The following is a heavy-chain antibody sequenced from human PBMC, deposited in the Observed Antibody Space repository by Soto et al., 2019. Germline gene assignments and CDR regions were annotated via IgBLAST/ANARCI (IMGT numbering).Heavy chain of an antibody. D-gene: IGHD6-13*01. V-gene: IGHV4-59*08. CDR3: ARRQSWDYFFDY. J-gene: IGHJ4*02. Sequence: PSETLSLTCTVSGGSISSYYWSWIRQPPGKGPEWIGYIYYSGSTNYNLSLKSRVTISVDTSKNQFSLKLTSVTAADTALYYCARRQSWDYFFDYWGQGALVTVSS. CDR1: GGSISSYY. CDR2: IYYSGST.